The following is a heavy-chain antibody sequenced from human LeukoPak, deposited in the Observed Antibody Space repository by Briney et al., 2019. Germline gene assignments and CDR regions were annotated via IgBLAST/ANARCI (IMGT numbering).Heavy chain of an antibody. CDR2: ISYDGSNK. V-gene: IGHV3-30*01. J-gene: IGHJ4*02. Sequence: GGSLRLSCAASGFTFSSYAMHWVRQAPGKGLEWVAVISYDGSNKYYADSVKGRFTISRDNSKNTLYLQMNGLRAEDTAVYYCARGGRGSSSSTFSRTIISFDYWGQGTLVTVSS. D-gene: IGHD6-6*01. CDR1: GFTFSSYA. CDR3: ARGGRGSSSSTFSRTIISFDY.